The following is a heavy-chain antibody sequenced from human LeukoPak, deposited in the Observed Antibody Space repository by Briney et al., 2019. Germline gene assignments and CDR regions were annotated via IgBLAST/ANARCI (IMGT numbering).Heavy chain of an antibody. CDR2: ISAYNGNT. D-gene: IGHD6-13*01. Sequence: GASVKVSCKASGYTFTSYGISWVRQAPGQGLEWMGWISAYNGNTNYAQKLQGRVTMTTDTSTSTAYMELRSLGSDDTAVYYCTTGYSSSWYHYGYFDLWGRGTLVTVSS. J-gene: IGHJ2*01. CDR1: GYTFTSYG. V-gene: IGHV1-18*01. CDR3: TTGYSSSWYHYGYFDL.